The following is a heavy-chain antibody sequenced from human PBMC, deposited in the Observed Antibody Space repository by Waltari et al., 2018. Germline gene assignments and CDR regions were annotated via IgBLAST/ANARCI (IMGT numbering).Heavy chain of an antibody. D-gene: IGHD3-10*01. J-gene: IGHJ5*02. V-gene: IGHV1-69*15. CDR3: ARMMYYYGSGSYYWFDP. CDR2: IIPIFGTA. CDR1: GGTFSSYA. Sequence: QVQLVQSGAEVKKPGSSVKVSCKASGGTFSSYAISGVRQAAGQGLEWMGRIIPIFGTANYAQKFQGRVTITADESTSTAYMELSSLRSEDTAVYYCARMMYYYGSGSYYWFDPWGQGTLVTVSS.